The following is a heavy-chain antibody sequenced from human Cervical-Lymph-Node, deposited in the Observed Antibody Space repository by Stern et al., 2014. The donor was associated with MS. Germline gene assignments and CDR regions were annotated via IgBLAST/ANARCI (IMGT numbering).Heavy chain of an antibody. CDR1: GFSFSDNY. V-gene: IGHV3-11*01. CDR2: ISSRGSTE. Sequence: QVQLVESGGDLVKPGGSLRLSCAASGFSFSDNYMSWIRQAPGKGLEWIAYISSRGSTEYYADSVKGRFTISRDNAKNSLYLQMNSLRAEDTAVYYCARDLHSSGWTSRYFDLWGRGTLVTVSS. D-gene: IGHD6-19*01. CDR3: ARDLHSSGWTSRYFDL. J-gene: IGHJ2*01.